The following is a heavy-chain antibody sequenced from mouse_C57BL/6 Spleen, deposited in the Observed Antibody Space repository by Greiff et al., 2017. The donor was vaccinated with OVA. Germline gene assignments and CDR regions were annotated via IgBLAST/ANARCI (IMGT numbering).Heavy chain of an antibody. Sequence: VQLHQSGAELAKPGASVKLFCQASGYTFPCYRMHWVKPRPGQGLEWIGYINPSSGYTKYNQKFKDKATLTADKSSSTAYMQLSSLTYEDSAVYYCATNWEVDWFAYWGQGTLVTVSA. D-gene: IGHD4-1*01. CDR3: ATNWEVDWFAY. V-gene: IGHV1-7*01. J-gene: IGHJ3*01. CDR1: GYTFPCYR. CDR2: INPSSGYT.